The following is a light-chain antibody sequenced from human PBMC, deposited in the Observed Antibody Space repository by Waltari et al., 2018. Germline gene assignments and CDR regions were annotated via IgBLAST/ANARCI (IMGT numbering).Light chain of an antibody. V-gene: IGLV2-14*03. Sequence: QSALTQPASVSGSPGQSITISCTGTSSDLGGYNHVSWYQQLPGRAPKLIIYDVSNRPSGVSNRFSGSKSGNTASLTISGLQGEDEADYYCSSYVSSSTLELFGGGTSLAVL. CDR3: SSYVSSSTLEL. J-gene: IGLJ2*01. CDR1: SSDLGGYNH. CDR2: DVS.